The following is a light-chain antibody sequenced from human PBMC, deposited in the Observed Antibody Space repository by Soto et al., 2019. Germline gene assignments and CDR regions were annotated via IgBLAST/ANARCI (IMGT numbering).Light chain of an antibody. J-gene: IGKJ5*01. Sequence: AIRMTQSPSSLSASTGDRVTSTCRASQGISSYLAWYQQKPGKAPKLLIYAASTLQSGVPSRFSGSGSGTDFTLTISCLQSEDFATYYCQQYYSYLFTFGQGTRLEIK. CDR2: AAS. CDR3: QQYYSYLFT. CDR1: QGISSY. V-gene: IGKV1-8*01.